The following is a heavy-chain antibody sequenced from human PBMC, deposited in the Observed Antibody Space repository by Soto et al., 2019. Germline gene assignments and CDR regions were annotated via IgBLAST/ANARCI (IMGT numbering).Heavy chain of an antibody. J-gene: IGHJ6*02. V-gene: IGHV3-30-3*01. CDR1: GFTFCSYA. CDR2: VSHDGSNE. CDR3: ARGYCSGGSCYYYYYGMDV. D-gene: IGHD2-15*01. Sequence: QVQLVESGGGVVQPGRSLRLSCAASGFTFCSYAMHWVRQAPGKGLEWVAVVSHDGSNEYYADSVKGRFTISRDNSKNTLSLQINSLRAEDTAVYYCARGYCSGGSCYYYYYGMDVWGQGTTVTVSS.